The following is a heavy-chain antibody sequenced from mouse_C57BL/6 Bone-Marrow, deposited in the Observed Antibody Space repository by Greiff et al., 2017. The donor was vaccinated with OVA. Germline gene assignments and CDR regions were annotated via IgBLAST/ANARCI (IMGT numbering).Heavy chain of an antibody. Sequence: EVQLQESGGGLVKPGGSLKLSCAASGFTFSSYAMSWVRQTPEKRLEWVATISDGGSYTYYPDNVKGRFTISRDNAKNNLYLQMSHLKSEDTAMYYCARELRRGDYLDYWGQGTTLTVSS. J-gene: IGHJ2*01. D-gene: IGHD2-4*01. CDR3: ARELRRGDYLDY. CDR2: ISDGGSYT. V-gene: IGHV5-4*01. CDR1: GFTFSSYA.